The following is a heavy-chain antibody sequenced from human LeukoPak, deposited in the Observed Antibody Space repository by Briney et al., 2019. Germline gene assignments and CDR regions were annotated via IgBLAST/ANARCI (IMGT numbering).Heavy chain of an antibody. D-gene: IGHD3-10*01. CDR2: IIPIFGTA. CDR1: GGTFSSYA. CDR3: ARGSYYGSGSYLYYGMDV. J-gene: IGHJ6*04. V-gene: IGHV1-69*13. Sequence: ASVKASCKASGGTFSSYAISWVRQAPGQGLEWMGGIIPIFGTANYAQKFQGRVTITADESTSTAYMELSSLRSEDTAVYYCARGSYYGSGSYLYYGMDVWGKGTTVTVSS.